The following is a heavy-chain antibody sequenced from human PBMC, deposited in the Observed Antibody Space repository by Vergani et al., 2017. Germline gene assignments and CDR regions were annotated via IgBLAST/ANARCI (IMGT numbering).Heavy chain of an antibody. Sequence: EVQLVQSGAEVKKPGESLKISCKGSGYSFTSYWIGWVRQMPGKGLEWMGIIYPGDSDTRYSPSFKGQVTISADKSISTAYLQWSSLKASDTAMYYCARSEGCSSTSCYQYEFDYWGQGTLVTVSS. J-gene: IGHJ4*02. CDR2: IYPGDSDT. D-gene: IGHD2-2*01. CDR1: GYSFTSYW. V-gene: IGHV5-51*01. CDR3: ARSEGCSSTSCYQYEFDY.